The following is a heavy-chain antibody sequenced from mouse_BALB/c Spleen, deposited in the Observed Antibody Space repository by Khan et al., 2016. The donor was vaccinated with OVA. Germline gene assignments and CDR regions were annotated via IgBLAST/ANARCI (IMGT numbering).Heavy chain of an antibody. CDR1: GFTFSTYG. CDR3: ARLAYYYDSEGFAY. CDR2: VSTGGGYI. J-gene: IGHJ3*01. Sequence: EVQRVESGGDLVKPGGSLKLSCAASGFTFSTYGMSWVRQTPDKRLEWVATVSTGGGYIYYPDSVKGRLTISRDNAKNTLYLQMSSLTSEDTAMFYCARLAYYYDSEGFAYWGQGTLVTVSA. D-gene: IGHD1-1*01. V-gene: IGHV5-6*01.